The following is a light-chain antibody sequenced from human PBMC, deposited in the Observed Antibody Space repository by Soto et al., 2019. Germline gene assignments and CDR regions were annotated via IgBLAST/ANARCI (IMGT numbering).Light chain of an antibody. CDR3: QHYINWPPLT. Sequence: EIVFTQSPATLSVSPGETATLSCRASQSVGSAVAWYQHRPGQAPRLLIVAASIRATGVPGRFSGGGSGTEFTLTISGLQSEDFAVYYCQHYINWPPLTFGGGTTVDIK. CDR2: AAS. J-gene: IGKJ4*01. V-gene: IGKV3-15*01. CDR1: QSVGSA.